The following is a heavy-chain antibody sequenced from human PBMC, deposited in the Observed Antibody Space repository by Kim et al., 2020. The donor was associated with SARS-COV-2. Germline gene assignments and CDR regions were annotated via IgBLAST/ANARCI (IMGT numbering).Heavy chain of an antibody. CDR1: GFTVSSNY. D-gene: IGHD2-21*02. J-gene: IGHJ6*01. V-gene: IGHV3-66*01. CDR3: ARELYRVVTGSDYYYYGM. CDR2: IYSGGST. Sequence: GGSLRLSCAASGFTVSSNYMSWVRQAPGKGLEWVSVIYSGGSTYYADSVTGRFTISRDNSKNTLHLQMIILIAEDTAVYYCARELYRVVTGSDYYYYGM.